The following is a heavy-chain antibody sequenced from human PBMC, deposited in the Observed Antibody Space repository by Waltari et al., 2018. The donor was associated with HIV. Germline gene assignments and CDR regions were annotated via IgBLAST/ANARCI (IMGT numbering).Heavy chain of an antibody. Sequence: QVQLVQSGAAVKKPGSSVKVSCTAYGGGFGSSVISWVRQAPGQGLEWLGGIIPMFGAANYAQNFLSRVTISADESTKTAYMELSGLRSEDTAMYYCARETQETTGGRIFDFWGQGTMVTVSS. V-gene: IGHV1-69*12. CDR1: GGGFGSSV. D-gene: IGHD4-17*01. CDR2: IIPMFGAA. CDR3: ARETQETTGGRIFDF. J-gene: IGHJ4*02.